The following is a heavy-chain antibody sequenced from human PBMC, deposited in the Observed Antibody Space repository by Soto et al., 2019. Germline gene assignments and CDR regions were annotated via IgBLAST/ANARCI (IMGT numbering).Heavy chain of an antibody. V-gene: IGHV3-23*01. CDR2: ISGSGGST. CDR3: AALRSTYYDFWSGFGYYFDY. D-gene: IGHD3-3*01. J-gene: IGHJ4*02. Sequence: GGSLRLSCAASGFTFSSYAMSWVRQAPGKGLEWVSAISGSGGSTYYADSVKGRFTISRENSKNTLYLKMNSLRAEDTAVYYCAALRSTYYDFWSGFGYYFDYWGQGTLVTVSS. CDR1: GFTFSSYA.